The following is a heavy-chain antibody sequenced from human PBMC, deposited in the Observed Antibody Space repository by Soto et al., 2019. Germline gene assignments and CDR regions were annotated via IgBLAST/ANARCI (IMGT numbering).Heavy chain of an antibody. CDR2: IYYSGST. CDR3: ARALYSGYDHIDY. J-gene: IGHJ4*02. Sequence: PSETLSLTCTVSGGSISSGDYYWSWIRQPPGKGLEWIGYIYYSGSTYYNPSLKSRVTISVDTSKNQFSLKLSSVTAADTAVYYCARALYSGYDHIDYRGQGTLVTVSS. V-gene: IGHV4-30-4*01. CDR1: GGSISSGDYY. D-gene: IGHD5-12*01.